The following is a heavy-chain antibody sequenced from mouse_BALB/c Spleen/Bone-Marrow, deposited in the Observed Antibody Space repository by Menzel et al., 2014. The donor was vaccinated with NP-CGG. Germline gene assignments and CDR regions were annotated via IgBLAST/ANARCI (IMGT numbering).Heavy chain of an antibody. CDR1: GYTFTTYW. CDR2: INPSTGYT. D-gene: IGHD1-1*01. J-gene: IGHJ2*01. CDR3: VLITPVVSDY. Sequence: VQLQQSGAELAKPGASVKMSCKASGYTFTTYWMHWVKQRPGQGLEWIGYINPSTGYTEYIQKFKDKATLTADKSSSTAYMQLNRLTSEDSSVYYCVLITPVVSDYWGQGTTLTVSS. V-gene: IGHV1-7*01.